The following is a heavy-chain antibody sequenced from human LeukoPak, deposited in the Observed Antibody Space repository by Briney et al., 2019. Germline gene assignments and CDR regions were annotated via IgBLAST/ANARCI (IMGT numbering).Heavy chain of an antibody. D-gene: IGHD5-12*01. CDR2: ITSTGDDI. V-gene: IGHV3-11*01. CDR3: ASDIVATSGDF. CDR1: GFTFSDYY. J-gene: IGHJ4*02. Sequence: GGSLTLSCAASGFTFSDYYMSWLRQAPGKGLEWVAYITSTGDDIYYADSVRGRFTISRDNAKNALFLRMSSLRVEDTATYYCASDIVATSGDFWGQGTLVSVSS.